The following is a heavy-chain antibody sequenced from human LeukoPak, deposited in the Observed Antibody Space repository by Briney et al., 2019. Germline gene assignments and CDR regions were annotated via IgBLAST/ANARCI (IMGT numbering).Heavy chain of an antibody. Sequence: SQTLSLTCTVSGDSISSGSYYWSWIRQPAGKGLEWIGRIYTSGSTNYNPSLKSRVTISVDTSKNQFSLKLSSVTAADTAVYYCARERHHIVVVPAANQYYYYGMDVWGQGTTVTVSS. CDR3: ARERHHIVVVPAANQYYYYGMDV. J-gene: IGHJ6*02. D-gene: IGHD2-2*01. V-gene: IGHV4-61*02. CDR2: IYTSGST. CDR1: GDSISSGSYY.